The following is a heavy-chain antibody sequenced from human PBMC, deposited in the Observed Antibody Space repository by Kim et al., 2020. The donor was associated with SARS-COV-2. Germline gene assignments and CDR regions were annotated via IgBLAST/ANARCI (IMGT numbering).Heavy chain of an antibody. J-gene: IGHJ4*02. CDR2: DIT. Sequence: DITDYADSVKGRFNLSRDNSKNTLYLQMNSLRDEDTAVYYCAKEGFYYFDYWGQGTLVTVSS. D-gene: IGHD3-10*01. V-gene: IGHV3-23*01. CDR3: AKEGFYYFDY.